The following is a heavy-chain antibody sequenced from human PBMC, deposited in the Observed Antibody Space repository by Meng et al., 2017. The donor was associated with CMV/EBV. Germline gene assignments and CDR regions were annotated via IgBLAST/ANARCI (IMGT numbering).Heavy chain of an antibody. V-gene: IGHV1-2*02. D-gene: IGHD3-3*02. Sequence: ASVKVSCKGSGYTFTGYYLHWVRQAPGQGLEWMGWINPNTNGTNYAQKFQGRVSMTRDTSISIAYMELSRLRSEDTAVYYCARDAGTFLAYRGYFDYWGQGTLVTVSS. CDR2: INPNTNGT. J-gene: IGHJ4*02. CDR3: ARDAGTFLAYRGYFDY. CDR1: GYTFTGYY.